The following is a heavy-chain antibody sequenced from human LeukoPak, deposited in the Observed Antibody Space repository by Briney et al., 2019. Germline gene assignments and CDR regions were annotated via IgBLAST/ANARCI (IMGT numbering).Heavy chain of an antibody. CDR1: GFAFSSLY. J-gene: IGHJ4*02. CDR2: INIDGSST. Sequence: GGSLRLSCAASGFAFSSLYMLWVRQAPGKGLVWVSRINIDGSSTTYADSVKGRFTISRDNTKNTLYLQMNSLRAEDTAVYYCARAITLSRSPAYWGQGTLVTVSS. V-gene: IGHV3-74*01. D-gene: IGHD1-14*01. CDR3: ARAITLSRSPAY.